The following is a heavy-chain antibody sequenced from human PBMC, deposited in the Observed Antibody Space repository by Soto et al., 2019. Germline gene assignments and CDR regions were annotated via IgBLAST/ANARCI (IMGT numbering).Heavy chain of an antibody. D-gene: IGHD1-26*01. CDR3: ARDGGAVGY. CDR2: IIPILGIA. J-gene: IGHJ4*02. CDR1: GVTFSSYT. V-gene: IGHV1-69*08. Sequence: QVQLVQSGAEVKKPGSSVKVSCKASGVTFSSYTISWVRQAPGQGREWMGRIIPILGIANYAQKFQGRVTITADKSTSTAYMELSSLRSEDTAVYYCARDGGAVGYWGQGTLVTVSS.